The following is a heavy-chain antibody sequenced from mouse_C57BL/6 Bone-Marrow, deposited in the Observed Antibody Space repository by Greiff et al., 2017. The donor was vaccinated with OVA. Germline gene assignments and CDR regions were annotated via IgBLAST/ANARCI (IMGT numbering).Heavy chain of an antibody. V-gene: IGHV1-81*01. J-gene: IGHJ3*01. D-gene: IGHD2-3*01. CDR2: IYPRSGNT. Sequence: VKLQESGAELVRPGASVKLSCKASGYTFTSYGISWVKQRTGQGLEWIGEIYPRSGNTYYNEKFKGKATLTADKSSSTAYMELRSLTSEDSAVYFCARRGDGYSFAYWGQGTLVTVSA. CDR3: ARRGDGYSFAY. CDR1: GYTFTSYG.